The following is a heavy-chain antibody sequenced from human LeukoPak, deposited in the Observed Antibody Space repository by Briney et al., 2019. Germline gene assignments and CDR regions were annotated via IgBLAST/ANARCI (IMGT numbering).Heavy chain of an antibody. CDR1: GFTFSTSW. J-gene: IGHJ4*02. V-gene: IGHV3-7*01. Sequence: GGSLRLSCAASGFTFSTSWMTWVRQAPGKGLEWVANIREDGSEKYYVDSVKGRFTISRDNAKSSLYLQMNSLRAEDTAVYYCAKDKGESGYFDYWGQGTLVTVSS. D-gene: IGHD1-26*01. CDR2: IREDGSEK. CDR3: AKDKGESGYFDY.